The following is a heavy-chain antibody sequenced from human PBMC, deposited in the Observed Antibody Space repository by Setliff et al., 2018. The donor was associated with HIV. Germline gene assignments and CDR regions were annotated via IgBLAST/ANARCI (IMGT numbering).Heavy chain of an antibody. CDR3: AREVSVGATFFDL. D-gene: IGHD1-26*01. J-gene: IGHJ4*02. Sequence: PSVKVSCKASGGTFSTYGITWVRQAPGQGLEWMGGTIPVVGTPTYAQKFQGRVTIIADKSTSTAYMELSSLRSEDTAVYYCAREVSVGATFFDLWGPGTPVTVSS. CDR2: TIPVVGTP. V-gene: IGHV1-69*06. CDR1: GGTFSTYG.